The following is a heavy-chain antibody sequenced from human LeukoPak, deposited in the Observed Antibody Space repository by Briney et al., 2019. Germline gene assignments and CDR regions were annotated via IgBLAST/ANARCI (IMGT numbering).Heavy chain of an antibody. Sequence: PSETLSLTCAVSGYSISSSYYWGWIRQPPGKGLEWIGSIYHSGSTYYNPSLKSRVTISVDTSKNQFSLKLSSVTAADTAVYYCARDRSKNDGYCSGGSCFTDYYYYGMDVWGKGTTVTVSS. J-gene: IGHJ6*04. D-gene: IGHD2-15*01. V-gene: IGHV4-38-2*02. CDR3: ARDRSKNDGYCSGGSCFTDYYYYGMDV. CDR2: IYHSGST. CDR1: GYSISSSYY.